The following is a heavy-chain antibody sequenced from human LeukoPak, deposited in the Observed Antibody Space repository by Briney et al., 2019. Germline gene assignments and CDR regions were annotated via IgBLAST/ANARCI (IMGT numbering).Heavy chain of an antibody. CDR3: AKDSTSTAAGSTYFDY. CDR1: GFTFSSHA. J-gene: IGHJ4*02. D-gene: IGHD6-13*01. Sequence: GGSLRLSCAASGFTFSSHAMHWVRQAPGKGLEWVAVVSYDGSKKYYADSVKGRFTISRENSKNTLFLQMNSLRVEDTAVYYCAKDSTSTAAGSTYFDYWGQGALVTVSS. V-gene: IGHV3-30*18. CDR2: VSYDGSKK.